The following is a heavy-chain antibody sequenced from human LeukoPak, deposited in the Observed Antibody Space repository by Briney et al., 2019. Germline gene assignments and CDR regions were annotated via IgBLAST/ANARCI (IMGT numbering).Heavy chain of an antibody. D-gene: IGHD2-15*01. V-gene: IGHV4-59*01. J-gene: IGHJ3*02. CDR3: ARDTYCSGGSCYRSAFDI. Sequence: SETLSLTCTVSGGFISSYYWSWIRQPPGEGLEWIGYIYYSGSPNYNPSLKSRVTISVGPSKHQCSLKLSSVTAADMAVYYCARDTYCSGGSCYRSAFDIWGQGTMVTVSS. CDR2: IYYSGSP. CDR1: GGFISSYY.